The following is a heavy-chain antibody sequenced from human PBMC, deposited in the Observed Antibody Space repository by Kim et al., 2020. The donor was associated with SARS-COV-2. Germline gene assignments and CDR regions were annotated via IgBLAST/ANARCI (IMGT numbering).Heavy chain of an antibody. J-gene: IGHJ4*02. CDR1: GDSMNGHY. D-gene: IGHD6-19*01. V-gene: IGHV4-59*11. Sequence: SETLSLTCSVSGDSMNGHYWTWIRQPPGKGLEWIGYVYYSGRINYNPSLRSRLTISVDTSKNQFSLKLTSVSAADTAVYYCARIPDISGWPFVYWGQGTLVTVSS. CDR2: VYYSGRI. CDR3: ARIPDISGWPFVY.